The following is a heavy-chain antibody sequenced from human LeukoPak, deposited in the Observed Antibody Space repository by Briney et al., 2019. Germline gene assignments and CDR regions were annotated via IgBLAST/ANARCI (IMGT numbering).Heavy chain of an antibody. Sequence: PSETLSLTCTVSGGSISSYYWSWIRHPPGKGLEWIGYIYYSGSTNYNPSLKSRVTISVDTSKNQFSLKLSSVTAADTAVYYCARDNPHNYYDSSGYSYWYFDLWGRGTLVTVSS. CDR3: ARDNPHNYYDSSGYSYWYFDL. CDR1: GGSISSYY. D-gene: IGHD3-22*01. CDR2: IYYSGST. J-gene: IGHJ2*01. V-gene: IGHV4-59*01.